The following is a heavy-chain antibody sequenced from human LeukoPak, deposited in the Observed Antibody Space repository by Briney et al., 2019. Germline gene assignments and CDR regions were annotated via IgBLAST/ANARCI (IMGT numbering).Heavy chain of an antibody. V-gene: IGHV1-46*01. Sequence: ASVKVSCKASGYTFTSYYMHWVRQAPGQGLEWMGIINPSGGSTSYAQKFQGRVTMTRDTSTSTVYMELSSLRSEDTAVYYCARAYYDILTGYPFDIWGQGTMVTVSS. J-gene: IGHJ3*02. CDR1: GYTFTSYY. CDR3: ARAYYDILTGYPFDI. CDR2: INPSGGST. D-gene: IGHD3-9*01.